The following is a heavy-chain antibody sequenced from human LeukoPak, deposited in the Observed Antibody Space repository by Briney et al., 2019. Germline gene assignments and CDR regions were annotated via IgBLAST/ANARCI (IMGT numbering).Heavy chain of an antibody. CDR1: GFTFSSYA. CDR2: INGSGGSK. CDR3: AKLLPTKGIQLWEADYDGMDV. Sequence: GGSLRLSCAASGFTFSSYAMSWVRQAPGKGLEWVSDINGSGGSKYYADSVKGRFTISRDNSKNTLYLQMNSLRAEDTAVYYCAKLLPTKGIQLWEADYDGMDVWGQGTTVTVSS. D-gene: IGHD5-18*01. V-gene: IGHV3-23*01. J-gene: IGHJ6*02.